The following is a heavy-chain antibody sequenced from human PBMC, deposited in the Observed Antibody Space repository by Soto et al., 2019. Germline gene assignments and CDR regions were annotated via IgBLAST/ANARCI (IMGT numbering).Heavy chain of an antibody. CDR2: ISSSSTTI. CDR1: GFTFSDYF. J-gene: IGHJ4*02. Sequence: QVQLVESGGGLVKPGGSLRLSCAASGFTFSDYFMSWIRQSPGKGLEWVSSISSSSTTIYYTDSVKGRFTISRDNAKNSLFLPMNSLRAEDTAVYFCARDRAISSSGSTFDYWGQGTLVTVSS. D-gene: IGHD5-18*01. V-gene: IGHV3-11*01. CDR3: ARDRAISSSGSTFDY.